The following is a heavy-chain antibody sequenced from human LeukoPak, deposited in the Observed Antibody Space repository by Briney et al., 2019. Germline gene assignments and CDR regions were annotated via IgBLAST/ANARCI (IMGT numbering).Heavy chain of an antibody. CDR2: IIPIFGTA. CDR3: AKGREITIFGVAADY. D-gene: IGHD3-3*01. J-gene: IGHJ4*02. CDR1: GGTFSSYA. V-gene: IGHV1-69*13. Sequence: GASVKVSCKASGGTFSSYAISWVRQAPGQGLEWMGGIIPIFGTANYAQKFQGRVTITADESTSTAYMELSSLRSEDTAVYYCAKGREITIFGVAADYWGQGTLVTVSS.